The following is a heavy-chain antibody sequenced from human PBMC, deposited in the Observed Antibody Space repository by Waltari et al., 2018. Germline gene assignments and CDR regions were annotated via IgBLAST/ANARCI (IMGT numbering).Heavy chain of an antibody. CDR1: GFTFSSFW. J-gene: IGHJ4*02. V-gene: IGHV3-7*04. CDR2: IKEDGGEK. Sequence: EVQLVESGGDLDQPGGSLRISCEASGFTFSSFWMTWVRQARGKGVEWVANIKEDGGEKHYVDSVKGRFTISRNNAENSLYLQLNSLRAEDTALYYCARESIAAPGRVREFDYWGQGTLVTVSS. CDR3: ARESIAAPGRVREFDY. D-gene: IGHD6-13*01.